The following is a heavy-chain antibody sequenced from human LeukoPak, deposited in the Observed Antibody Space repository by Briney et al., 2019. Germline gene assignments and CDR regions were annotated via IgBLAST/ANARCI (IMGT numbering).Heavy chain of an antibody. CDR2: ISHSGAT. Sequence: PSETLSLACAVSGGSLSGYHWSWVRQPPGKGLEWIGEISHSGATNYTPSLKSRVTISLDTSENHFSLSLTSVTAADTAVYYCARVPDLTSLLITGTTYRSTYNWFDPWGQGTLVTVSS. CDR3: ARVPDLTSLLITGTTYRSTYNWFDP. CDR1: GGSLSGYH. V-gene: IGHV4-34*01. D-gene: IGHD1-20*01. J-gene: IGHJ5*02.